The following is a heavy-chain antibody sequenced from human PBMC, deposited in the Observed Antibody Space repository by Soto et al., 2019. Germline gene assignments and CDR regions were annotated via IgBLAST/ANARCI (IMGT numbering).Heavy chain of an antibody. CDR2: ICYSGST. D-gene: IGHD3-10*01. Sequence: QVQLQESGPGLVKPSQTLSLTCTVSGGSISSGDYYWSWIRQPPGKGLEWIGYICYSGSTYYNPSLTSRVTISVDTSKNQFSLKLSSVTAADTAVYYCARDMVRELVYFQHWGQGTLVTVSS. V-gene: IGHV4-30-4*01. CDR3: ARDMVRELVYFQH. CDR1: GGSISSGDYY. J-gene: IGHJ1*01.